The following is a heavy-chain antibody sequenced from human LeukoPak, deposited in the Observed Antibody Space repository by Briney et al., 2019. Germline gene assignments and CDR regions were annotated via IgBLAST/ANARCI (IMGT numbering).Heavy chain of an antibody. D-gene: IGHD3-3*01. J-gene: IGHJ4*02. Sequence: GGSLRLSCAASGFTFDDYAMHWVRQAPGKGLEWVSGISWDSGSIGYADSVKGRFTISRDNAKNSLYLQMNSLRAEDTALYYCAKAYDFWSGHFDYWGQGTLVTVSS. CDR1: GFTFDDYA. CDR2: ISWDSGSI. CDR3: AKAYDFWSGHFDY. V-gene: IGHV3-9*01.